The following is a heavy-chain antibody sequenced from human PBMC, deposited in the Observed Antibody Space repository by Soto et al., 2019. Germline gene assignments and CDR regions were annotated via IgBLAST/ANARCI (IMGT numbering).Heavy chain of an antibody. CDR1: GGSFSGYY. D-gene: IGHD5-18*01. V-gene: IGHV4-34*01. CDR2: INHSGST. CDR3: ARVSVDTAMGVYYYYGMDV. J-gene: IGHJ6*02. Sequence: KASETLSLTCAVHGGSFSGYYWSWIRQPPGKGLEWIGEINHSGSTNYNPSLKSRVTISVDTSKNQFSMKLSSVTAADTAVYYCARVSVDTAMGVYYYYGMDVWGQGTTVTVSS.